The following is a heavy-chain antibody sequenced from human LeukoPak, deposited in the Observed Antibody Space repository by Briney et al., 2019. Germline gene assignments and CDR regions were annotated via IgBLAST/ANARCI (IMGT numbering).Heavy chain of an antibody. CDR1: GFRFSSYP. CDR2: ISGIGDTT. J-gene: IGHJ5*02. Sequence: PGGSLRLSCAASGFRFSSYPMTWVRKAPGKGLDWVSIISGIGDTTYYADSVKGRFTISRDNSKNTLYLQMNSLRAEDSAVYYCAKGRGLIAAVGTDSFDPWGQGTLVTVSS. D-gene: IGHD6-13*01. CDR3: AKGRGLIAAVGTDSFDP. V-gene: IGHV3-23*01.